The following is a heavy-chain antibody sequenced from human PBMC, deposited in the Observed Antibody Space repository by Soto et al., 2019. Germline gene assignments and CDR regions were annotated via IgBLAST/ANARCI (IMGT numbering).Heavy chain of an antibody. V-gene: IGHV3-9*01. D-gene: IGHD3-16*01. CDR1: GFTFDDNA. CDR3: VITQVRGGRSRFIS. Sequence: PGGSLRLSFAVSGFTFDDNAMHGFGQAPEKGLEWGSGINWKSDIGYADSVKGRFTISTDNAENSLYLQINSLRPEHTALYYCVITQVRGGRSRFISWGQGTEVTVSS. CDR2: INWKSDI. J-gene: IGHJ5*02.